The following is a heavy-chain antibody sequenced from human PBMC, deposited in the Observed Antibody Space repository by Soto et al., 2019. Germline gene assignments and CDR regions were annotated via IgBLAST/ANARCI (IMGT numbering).Heavy chain of an antibody. J-gene: IGHJ3*02. CDR2: IYYSGST. CDR1: GGSISSGGYY. Sequence: SETLSLTCTVSGGSISSGGYYWSWIRQHPGKGLEWIGYIYYSGSTYYNPSLKSRVTISVDTSKNQFSLKLSSVTAADTAVYYCARDQYYYDSSGYSPGAFDIWGQGTMVSVSS. D-gene: IGHD3-22*01. V-gene: IGHV4-31*03. CDR3: ARDQYYYDSSGYSPGAFDI.